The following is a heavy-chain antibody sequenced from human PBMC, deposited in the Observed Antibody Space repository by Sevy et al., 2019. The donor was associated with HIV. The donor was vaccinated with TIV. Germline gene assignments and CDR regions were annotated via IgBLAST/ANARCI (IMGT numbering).Heavy chain of an antibody. V-gene: IGHV3-30*18. J-gene: IGHJ5*02. CDR2: ISHDGRST. Sequence: GGSLRLSCATSGFTFSGHGMHWVRHAPGKGLEWLAVISHDGRSTFDAASVKGRFIISRDNSKNTLFLQMNSLTAADTAVYYCAKPNWNFRADWFDTWGQGTLVTVSS. CDR1: GFTFSGHG. D-gene: IGHD1-7*01. CDR3: AKPNWNFRADWFDT.